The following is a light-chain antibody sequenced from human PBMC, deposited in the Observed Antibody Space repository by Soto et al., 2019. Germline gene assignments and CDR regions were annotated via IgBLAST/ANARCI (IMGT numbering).Light chain of an antibody. V-gene: IGKV1-39*01. CDR2: AAY. J-gene: IGKJ1*01. CDR1: QNIGNY. Sequence: DIQMTQSPSSLSASVGDRVTITCRASQNIGNYLNWYQEKPGKAPRVLIYAAYSLQSGVQSRFSGSGSGTDFTLTISSLQPDDFGTYYCQQSYSTPWTFGQGTKVDIK. CDR3: QQSYSTPWT.